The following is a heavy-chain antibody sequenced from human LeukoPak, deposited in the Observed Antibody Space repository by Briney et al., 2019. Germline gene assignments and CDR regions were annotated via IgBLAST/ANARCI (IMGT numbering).Heavy chain of an antibody. D-gene: IGHD6-6*01. J-gene: IGHJ4*02. V-gene: IGHV3-53*01. Sequence: GGSLRLSCAASGFTVSSNYMSWVRQAPGKGLEWVSVIYSGGSTYYADSVKGRFTISRDNSKNTLYLQMNSLRAEDTAVYYCASKLAARRAVFGYWGQGTLVTASS. CDR1: GFTVSSNY. CDR3: ASKLAARRAVFGY. CDR2: IYSGGST.